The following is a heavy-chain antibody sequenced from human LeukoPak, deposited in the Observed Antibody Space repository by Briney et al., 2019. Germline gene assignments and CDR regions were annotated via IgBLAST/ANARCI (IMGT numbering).Heavy chain of an antibody. J-gene: IGHJ4*02. CDR2: MSSTGSSI. Sequence: GGSLRLSCAGSGFTFSDHYMSWIRQAPGKGLEWISYMSSTGSSIYYVDSVKGRFTITRDNAKNSLYLQMSSLTADDTAVYFCAREGAWNDPLDDWGQGTLVTVSS. V-gene: IGHV3-11*01. D-gene: IGHD1-1*01. CDR3: AREGAWNDPLDD. CDR1: GFTFSDHY.